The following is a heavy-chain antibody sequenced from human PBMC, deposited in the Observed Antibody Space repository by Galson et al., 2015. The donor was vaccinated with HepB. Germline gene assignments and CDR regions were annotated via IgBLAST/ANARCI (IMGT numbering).Heavy chain of an antibody. J-gene: IGHJ4*02. V-gene: IGHV1-69*13. CDR3: ARDGVPYGSGSYSDALDY. CDR2: IIPIFGTA. D-gene: IGHD3-10*01. Sequence: SVKVSCKASGGTFSSYAISWVRQAPGQGLEWMGGIIPIFGTANYAQKFQGRVTITADESTSTAYMELSSLRSEDTAVYYCARDGVPYGSGSYSDALDYWGQGTLVTVSS. CDR1: GGTFSSYA.